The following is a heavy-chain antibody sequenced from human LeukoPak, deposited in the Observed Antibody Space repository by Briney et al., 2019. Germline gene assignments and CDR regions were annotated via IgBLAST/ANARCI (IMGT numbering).Heavy chain of an antibody. CDR1: GFTLSYYW. V-gene: IGHV3-13*01. CDR3: ARGGASPYSYYMDV. D-gene: IGHD2-15*01. CDR2: VGASGDI. J-gene: IGHJ6*03. Sequence: GGSLRLSCVASGFTLSYYWMHWVRQAAGKGLEWVSVVGASGDIFFASSVKGRFTVSREHAKNSLYLQMNSLRAGDTAVYYCARGGASPYSYYMDVWGKGTSVTISS.